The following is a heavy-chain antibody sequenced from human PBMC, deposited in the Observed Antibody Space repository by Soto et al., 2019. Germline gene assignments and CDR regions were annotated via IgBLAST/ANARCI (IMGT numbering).Heavy chain of an antibody. CDR1: GFIFSGYA. J-gene: IGHJ4*02. CDR2: ISGSGST. CDR3: ATYLDYGDYVFDY. Sequence: GGSLRLSCVVSGFIFSGYAINWVRQAPGKGLEWVSAISGSGSTYYADSVKGRLTISRDNSKNTVYLQMNSLRAEDTAVYYCATYLDYGDYVFDYWGQGTLVTVSS. D-gene: IGHD4-17*01. V-gene: IGHV3-23*01.